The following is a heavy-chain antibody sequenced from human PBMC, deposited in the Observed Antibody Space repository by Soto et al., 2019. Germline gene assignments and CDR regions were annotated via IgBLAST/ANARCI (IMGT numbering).Heavy chain of an antibody. J-gene: IGHJ5*02. CDR3: ARDKNYYGSGSYYNWFDP. D-gene: IGHD3-10*01. CDR1: GGSGRGVSYY. CDR2: IYYSGST. Sequence: PETMPLRWTVAGGSGRGVSYYCICIMQPPGKGLAWIGYIYYSGSTNYNPSLKSRVTISVDTSKNQFSLKLSSVTAADTAVYYCARDKNYYGSGSYYNWFDPWGQGNLVTGSA. V-gene: IGHV4-61*01.